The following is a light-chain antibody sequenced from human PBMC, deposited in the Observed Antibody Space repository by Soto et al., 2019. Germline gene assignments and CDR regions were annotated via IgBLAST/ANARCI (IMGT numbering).Light chain of an antibody. Sequence: QSVLTQPPSASGTPGQRVTISCSGSSSNIGDNTVNWYQQLPGTAPRLLIYTNDQRPSGVPDRFSGSKSGTSASLAISGLQSEDEADYYCATWDDSLNGYAFGTGTKLTVL. J-gene: IGLJ1*01. CDR3: ATWDDSLNGYA. CDR2: TND. CDR1: SSNIGDNT. V-gene: IGLV1-44*01.